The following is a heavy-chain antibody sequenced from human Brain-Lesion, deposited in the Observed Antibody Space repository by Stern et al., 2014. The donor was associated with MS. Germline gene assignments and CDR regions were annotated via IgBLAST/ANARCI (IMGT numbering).Heavy chain of an antibody. Sequence: QVQLQESGPGLVKPSETLSLTCTVSGGSISSSTYYWAWIRQPPGKGLEWIGNIYYSGFTYYNPSLKGRVPISVDMSKNQFSLKLSSVTAADTAIYYCARHDSVPRPSQLYSARDRGPGYFDYWGQGTLVTVSS. V-gene: IGHV4-39*01. J-gene: IGHJ4*02. CDR1: GGSISSSTYY. CDR3: ARHDSVPRPSQLYSARDRGPGYFDY. CDR2: IYYSGFT. D-gene: IGHD1-26*01.